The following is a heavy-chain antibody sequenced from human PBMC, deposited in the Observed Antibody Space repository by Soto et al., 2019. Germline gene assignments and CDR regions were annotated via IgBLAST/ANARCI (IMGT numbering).Heavy chain of an antibody. V-gene: IGHV1-18*01. J-gene: IGHJ4*02. D-gene: IGHD3-22*01. Sequence: ASMKVSCKASGYNFCFYGINLVRQGPGQGLEWMGWINPSDGNRNFAQKFEDRVTMTTATSTNTVFLELRSLKSDDTAIYYCARDRLRGYDSSGFYSWGQGTMVTVSS. CDR2: INPSDGNR. CDR3: ARDRLRGYDSSGFYS. CDR1: GYNFCFYG.